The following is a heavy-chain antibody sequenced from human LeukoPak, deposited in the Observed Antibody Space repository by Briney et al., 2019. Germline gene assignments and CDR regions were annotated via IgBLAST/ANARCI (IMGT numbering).Heavy chain of an antibody. CDR2: IYYGGST. V-gene: IGHV4-59*01. Sequence: SETLSLTCTVSGGSISSYYWSWIRQPPGKGLEWIGYIYYGGSTNYNPSLKSRVTISVDTSKNQFSLKLSSVTAADTAVYYCARDLRYCTNGVCSPTGYYYYMDVWGKGTTVTVSS. CDR3: ARDLRYCTNGVCSPTGYYYYMDV. J-gene: IGHJ6*03. D-gene: IGHD2-8*01. CDR1: GGSISSYY.